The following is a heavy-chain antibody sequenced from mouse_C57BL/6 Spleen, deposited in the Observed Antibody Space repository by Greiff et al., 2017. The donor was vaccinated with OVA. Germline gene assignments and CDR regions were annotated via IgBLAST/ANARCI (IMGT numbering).Heavy chain of an antibody. J-gene: IGHJ1*03. Sequence: ESGPGLVKPSQSLSLTCSVTGYSITSGYYWNWIRQVPGNKLEWMGYISYDGSNNYNPYLKNRISITRDTSKNQFCMKLNSGTTEDTATYYCAREGNYYGSSYGWYFDVWGTGTTVTVSS. CDR3: AREGNYYGSSYGWYFDV. V-gene: IGHV3-6*01. CDR1: GYSITSGYY. CDR2: ISYDGSN. D-gene: IGHD1-1*01.